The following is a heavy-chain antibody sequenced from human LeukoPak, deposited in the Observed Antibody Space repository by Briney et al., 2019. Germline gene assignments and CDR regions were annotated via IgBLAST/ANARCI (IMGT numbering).Heavy chain of an antibody. CDR2: INRSGST. CDR1: GGSFSGYY. J-gene: IGHJ4*02. D-gene: IGHD2-15*01. CDR3: ARGRLSGGSCYSDY. V-gene: IGHV4-34*01. Sequence: SETLSLTCAVYGGSFSGYYWSWIRQPPGKGLEWIGEINRSGSTNYNPSLKNRVTISVDTSKNQFSLKLSSVTAADTAVYYCARGRLSGGSCYSDYWGQGTLVTVSS.